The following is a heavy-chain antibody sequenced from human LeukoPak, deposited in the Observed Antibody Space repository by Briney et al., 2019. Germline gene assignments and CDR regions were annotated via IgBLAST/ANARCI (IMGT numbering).Heavy chain of an antibody. CDR1: GFNFSSYA. J-gene: IGHJ4*02. V-gene: IGHV3-23*01. Sequence: GGSLRLSCAASGFNFSSYAMSWVRQTPGKGLEWVSSFSGSGTSTYYADSVKGRFTISRDNSKNMLYLQMNSLRAEHTAVYYCAKGLSTTIVTPLGCWGQGTLVTVSS. D-gene: IGHD5-18*01. CDR2: FSGSGTST. CDR3: AKGLSTTIVTPLGC.